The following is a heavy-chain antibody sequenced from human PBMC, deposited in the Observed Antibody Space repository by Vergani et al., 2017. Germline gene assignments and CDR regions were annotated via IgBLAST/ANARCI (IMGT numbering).Heavy chain of an antibody. V-gene: IGHV4-30-4*08. CDR1: GASISSGSYY. D-gene: IGHD1-7*01. CDR2: IYYSGST. J-gene: IGHJ5*02. CDR3: ARVELMWTDNGWFDP. Sequence: QVQLQESGPGLVRPSQTLSLTCTVSGASISSGSYYWSWFRQPAGKRLEWMGYIYYSGSTYYNPSLKSRVTISVDTSKNQFSLKLSSVTAADTAVYYCARVELMWTDNGWFDPWGQGTLVTVSS.